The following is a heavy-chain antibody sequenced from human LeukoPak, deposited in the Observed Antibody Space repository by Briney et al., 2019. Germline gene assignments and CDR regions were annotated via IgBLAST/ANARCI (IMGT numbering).Heavy chain of an antibody. CDR2: IYYSGST. CDR1: GGSLSSGGYY. D-gene: IGHD4-17*01. J-gene: IGHJ3*02. Sequence: PSETLSLTCTVSGGSLSSGGYYWSWLRQHPGTGLEWIGYIYYSGSTYYNPSLKSRVTISVDTSKNQFSLKLSSVTAADTAVYYCARYPLFPVTTGAFDIWGQGTMVTVSS. CDR3: ARYPLFPVTTGAFDI. V-gene: IGHV4-31*03.